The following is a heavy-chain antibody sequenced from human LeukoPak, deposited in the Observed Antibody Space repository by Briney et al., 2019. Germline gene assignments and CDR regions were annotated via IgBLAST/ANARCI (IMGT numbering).Heavy chain of an antibody. Sequence: SETLSLTCAVYGGSFSGYYWSWIRQPPGKGLEWIGEINHSGSTYYNPSLKSRVTISVDRSKNQFSLKLSSVTAADTAVYYCARSPINYDILTGQKYNWFDPWGQGTLVTVSS. CDR2: INHSGST. J-gene: IGHJ5*02. V-gene: IGHV4-34*01. CDR3: ARSPINYDILTGQKYNWFDP. D-gene: IGHD3-9*01. CDR1: GGSFSGYY.